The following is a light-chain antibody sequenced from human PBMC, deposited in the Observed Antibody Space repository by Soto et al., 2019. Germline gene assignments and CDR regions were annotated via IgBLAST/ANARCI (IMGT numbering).Light chain of an antibody. CDR1: STDVGTYNL. CDR2: EVS. J-gene: IGLJ2*01. Sequence: QSALTQPASVSGSPGQSITVSCTGTSTDVGTYNLVSWYQQHPGKAPKLIIYEVSDRPSGVSKRFSGSKSVNTASLTISGLQAEDEADYYCSSYTTSSTWVFGGGTKVTVL. V-gene: IGLV2-14*02. CDR3: SSYTTSSTWV.